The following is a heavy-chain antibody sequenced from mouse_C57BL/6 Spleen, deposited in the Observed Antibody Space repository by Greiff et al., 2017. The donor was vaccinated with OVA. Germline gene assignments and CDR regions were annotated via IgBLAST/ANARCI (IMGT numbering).Heavy chain of an antibody. CDR2: IHPSDSDT. V-gene: IGHV1-74*01. Sequence: QVHVKQPGAELVKPGASVKVSCKASGYTFTSYWMHWVKQRPGQGLEWIGRIHPSDSDTNYNQKFKGKATLTVDKSSSTAYMQLSSLTSEDSAVYYCAIYGNYGAWFAYWGQGTLVTVSA. CDR3: AIYGNYGAWFAY. CDR1: GYTFTSYW. J-gene: IGHJ3*01. D-gene: IGHD2-1*01.